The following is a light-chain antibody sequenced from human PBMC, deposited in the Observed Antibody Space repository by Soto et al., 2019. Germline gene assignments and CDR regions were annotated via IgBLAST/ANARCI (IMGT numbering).Light chain of an antibody. CDR1: QSVSSN. Sequence: EILMTQSPATVSVSPGERGTLSCRASQSVSSNLAWYQQKPGQAPRLLIYGASTRATGVPARFSGSGSGTEFTLTISSLQSEDFAVYYCQQYHNWPPLTFGGGTKVDIK. CDR2: GAS. J-gene: IGKJ4*01. CDR3: QQYHNWPPLT. V-gene: IGKV3-15*01.